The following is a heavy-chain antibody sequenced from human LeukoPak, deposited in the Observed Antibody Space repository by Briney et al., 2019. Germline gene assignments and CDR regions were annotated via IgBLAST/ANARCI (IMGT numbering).Heavy chain of an antibody. CDR3: ARGVVAATFYYYMGV. Sequence: GASVKVSCKASGFTFTSYYMHWVRQAPGQGLEWMGWINPSSGGTNYPQNFQGRVTMTRDTSLSTAYMEVSGLRSDDTAVYYCARGVVAATFYYYMGVWGKGTTVTVSS. J-gene: IGHJ6*03. V-gene: IGHV1-2*02. CDR2: INPSSGGT. D-gene: IGHD2-15*01. CDR1: GFTFTSYY.